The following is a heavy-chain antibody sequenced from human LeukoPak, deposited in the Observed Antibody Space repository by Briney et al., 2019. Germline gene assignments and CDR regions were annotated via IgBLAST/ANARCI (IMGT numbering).Heavy chain of an antibody. V-gene: IGHV1-18*01. Sequence: ASVKVSCKASGYSSTSYGISWVRQAPGQGLEWMGWISAYNRNTNYAQKLQGRVTMTTDTSTSTAYMELRSLRSDDTAVYYCARGPLLSGYYKTTPDYWGQGTLVTVSS. D-gene: IGHD3-22*01. J-gene: IGHJ4*02. CDR2: ISAYNRNT. CDR1: GYSSTSYG. CDR3: ARGPLLSGYYKTTPDY.